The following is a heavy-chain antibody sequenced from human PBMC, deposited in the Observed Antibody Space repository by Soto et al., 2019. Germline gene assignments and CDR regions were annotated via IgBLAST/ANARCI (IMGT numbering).Heavy chain of an antibody. V-gene: IGHV4-30-2*01. D-gene: IGHD2-2*01. Sequence: PLETLPLTCAISGCSSSSGGYSWSWIRQPPGKGLEWIGYIYHSGSTYYNPSLKSRVTISVDRSKNQFSLKLSSVTAADTAVYYCARVPDRWGQGTLVTV. J-gene: IGHJ5*02. CDR2: IYHSGST. CDR3: ARVPDR. CDR1: GCSSSSGGYS.